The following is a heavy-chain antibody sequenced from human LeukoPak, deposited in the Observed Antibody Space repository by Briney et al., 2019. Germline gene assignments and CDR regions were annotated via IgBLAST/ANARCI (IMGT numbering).Heavy chain of an antibody. D-gene: IGHD2-2*01. CDR3: ARKKTGIVVVPAALDAFDI. V-gene: IGHV1-69*05. CDR1: GGTFSSYA. Sequence: SVKVSCKASGGTFSSYAISWVRQAPGQGLEWMGGIIPIFGTANYAQKFQGRVTITTDESTSTAYMELSSLRSEDTAVYYCARKKTGIVVVPAALDAFDIWGQGTMVTVSS. CDR2: IIPIFGTA. J-gene: IGHJ3*02.